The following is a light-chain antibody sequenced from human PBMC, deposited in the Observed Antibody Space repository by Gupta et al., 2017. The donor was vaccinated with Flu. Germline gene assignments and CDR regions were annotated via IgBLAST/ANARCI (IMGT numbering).Light chain of an antibody. CDR3: QQSYTSPQT. CDR2: APS. J-gene: IGKJ1*01. V-gene: IGKV1-39*01. Sequence: PSSRSASVVSPLSLTCLPLHSISRYFYSHQPTPGKAPTLLIYAPSSLPSGVPSMFSGSASGTDFTLTISLLPPEDFATYCCQQSYTSPQTFGLGTKVEIK. CDR1: HSISRY.